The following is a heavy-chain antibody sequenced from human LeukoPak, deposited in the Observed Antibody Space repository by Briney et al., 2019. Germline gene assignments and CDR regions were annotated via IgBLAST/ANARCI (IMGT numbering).Heavy chain of an antibody. V-gene: IGHV4-38-2*01. CDR1: GYSISSGYY. Sequence: KPSETLSLTCAVSGYSISSGYYWGWIRQPPVKGLEWIGSIYHSGSTYYNPSLKSRVTISVDTSKNQFSLKLSSVTAADTAVYYCARQLVGIYQLLYWGQGTLVTVSS. J-gene: IGHJ4*02. CDR3: ARQLVGIYQLLY. CDR2: IYHSGST. D-gene: IGHD2-2*01.